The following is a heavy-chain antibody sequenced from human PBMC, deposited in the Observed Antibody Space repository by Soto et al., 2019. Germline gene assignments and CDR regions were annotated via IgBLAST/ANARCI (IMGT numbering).Heavy chain of an antibody. Sequence: PSETLSLTCAVYGGSFSGYYWSWIRQPPGKGLEWIGEINHSGSTNYNPSLKSRVTISVDTSKNQFSLKLSSVTAADTAVYYCVRVRYSGSSGRYYYYYYGMDVWGQGTTVTVSS. D-gene: IGHD1-26*01. J-gene: IGHJ6*02. CDR1: GGSFSGYY. V-gene: IGHV4-34*01. CDR3: VRVRYSGSSGRYYYYYYGMDV. CDR2: INHSGST.